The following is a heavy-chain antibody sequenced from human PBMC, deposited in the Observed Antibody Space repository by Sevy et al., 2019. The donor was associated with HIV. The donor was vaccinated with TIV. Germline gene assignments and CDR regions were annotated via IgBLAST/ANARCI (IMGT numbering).Heavy chain of an antibody. J-gene: IGHJ4*02. CDR1: GFTFSISD. CDR3: ASGSNHKNFDY. CDR2: ISSRSSTI. D-gene: IGHD3-10*01. V-gene: IGHV3-48*02. Sequence: GGSLRLSCAASGFTFSISDMNWVRQAPGKGLEWVSFISSRSSTIYYADSVKGRFTISRDNAKNSLYLQMNSLRDDDTAVYYCASGSNHKNFDYSGQGTLVTVSS.